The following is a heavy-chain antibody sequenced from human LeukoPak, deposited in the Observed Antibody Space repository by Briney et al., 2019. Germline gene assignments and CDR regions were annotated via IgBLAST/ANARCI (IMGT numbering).Heavy chain of an antibody. CDR1: GYTFTRYD. J-gene: IGHJ4*02. Sequence: ASVQVSCKTSGYTFTRYDVNWVRPAPGQRPAWMGWMNPNSGNTHYAQKFQGRVTLTRNTSISTAYMELSSLRSEDTAVYYCARGPLFNSAWLDYWGQGTLVKVSS. CDR2: MNPNSGNT. V-gene: IGHV1-8*01. D-gene: IGHD3-3*01. CDR3: ARGPLFNSAWLDY.